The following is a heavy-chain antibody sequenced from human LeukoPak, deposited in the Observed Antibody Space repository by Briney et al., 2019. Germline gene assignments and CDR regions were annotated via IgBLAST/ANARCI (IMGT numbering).Heavy chain of an antibody. Sequence: PGGSLRLSCAASGFTFSSYSMNWVRQAPGKGLEWVSSISSSSSYIYYADSVKGRFTISRDNAKNSLHLQMNSLRAEDTAVYYCARDRKGGFDYWGQGTLVTVSS. D-gene: IGHD1-14*01. V-gene: IGHV3-21*01. CDR2: ISSSSSYI. CDR1: GFTFSSYS. J-gene: IGHJ4*02. CDR3: ARDRKGGFDY.